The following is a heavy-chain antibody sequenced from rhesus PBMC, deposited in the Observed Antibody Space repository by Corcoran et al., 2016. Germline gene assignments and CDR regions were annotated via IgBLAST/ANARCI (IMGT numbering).Heavy chain of an antibody. CDR1: GFTFSSYW. D-gene: IGHD6-25*01. Sequence: EVQLVESGGGLAKPGGSLRLSCAASGFTFSSYWWNWVRQAPGTGLEGVSAINSGGGSTYYADSVKGRFTISRDNSKNTLSLQMNSLRAEDTAVYYCAKSRIAADHMDYWGQGVLVTVSS. CDR3: AKSRIAADHMDY. V-gene: IGHV3S25*01. J-gene: IGHJ4*01. CDR2: INSGGGST.